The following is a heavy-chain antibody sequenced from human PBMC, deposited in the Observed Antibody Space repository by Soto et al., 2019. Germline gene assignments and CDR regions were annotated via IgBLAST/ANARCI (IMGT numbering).Heavy chain of an antibody. J-gene: IGHJ4*02. CDR1: GGSTSSDNY. CDR3: AREGGESSDGLYYFDS. CDR2: IYYSGNT. Sequence: SETLSLTCTVSGGSTSSDNYWSWIRQPPGKGLEWIGHIYYSGNTDYNPSLKSRPAISIDTSKNQFSLKLSSVTAADTAVYFCAREGGESSDGLYYFDSWGQGSLVTVSS. V-gene: IGHV4-30-4*01. D-gene: IGHD3-16*01.